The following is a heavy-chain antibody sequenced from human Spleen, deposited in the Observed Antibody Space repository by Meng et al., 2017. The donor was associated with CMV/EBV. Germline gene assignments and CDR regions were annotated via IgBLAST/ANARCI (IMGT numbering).Heavy chain of an antibody. J-gene: IGHJ6*02. CDR3: ASAPCSTSCYRAGYYYYGMDV. CDR1: GGSISRSSFY. Sequence: SETLSLTCSVSGGSISRSSFYWGWIRQPPGKGLEWIGSFSYSGNTYYNPSLRSRVTISVDTSRNQFSLKLSSVTAADTAVYYCASAPCSTSCYRAGYYYYGMDVWGQGTTVTVSS. CDR2: FSYSGNT. V-gene: IGHV4-39*01. D-gene: IGHD2-2*02.